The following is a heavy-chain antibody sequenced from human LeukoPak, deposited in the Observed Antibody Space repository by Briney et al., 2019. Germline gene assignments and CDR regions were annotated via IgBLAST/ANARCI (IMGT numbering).Heavy chain of an antibody. CDR3: AKDRERSGYDLGGYYFDY. Sequence: QPGGSLRLSCAASGFTFSSYAMSWVRQAPGKGLEWVSAISGSGGSTYYADSVKGRFTISRDNSKNTLYLQMNSLRAEDTAVYYCAKDRERSGYDLGGYYFDYWGQGTLVTVSS. D-gene: IGHD5-12*01. CDR1: GFTFSSYA. CDR2: ISGSGGST. V-gene: IGHV3-23*01. J-gene: IGHJ4*02.